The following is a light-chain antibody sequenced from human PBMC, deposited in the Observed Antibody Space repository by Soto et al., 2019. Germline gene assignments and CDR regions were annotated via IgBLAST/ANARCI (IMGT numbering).Light chain of an antibody. CDR2: GVS. CDR1: HRVSSY. J-gene: IGKJ4*01. CDR3: QQYNNWPLT. Sequence: EILMTQSPSTLSVSRRQSAPLSFTASHRVSSYLAWYQQKPGQAPRLLIYGVSTRANGVPARFSGSGSGTVFTLTISSLQSEDFAVYYCQQYNNWPLTFGGGTKVDIK. V-gene: IGKV3-15*01.